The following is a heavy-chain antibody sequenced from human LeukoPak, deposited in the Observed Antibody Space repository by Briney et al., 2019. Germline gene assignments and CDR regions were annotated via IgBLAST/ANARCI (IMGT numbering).Heavy chain of an antibody. V-gene: IGHV3-9*01. CDR2: ISWNSGSI. CDR1: GFTFDDYA. Sequence: GRSLRLSCAASGFTFDDYAMHWVRQAPGKGLEWVSGISWNSGSIGYADSVKGRFTISRDNSKNTLYLQMNSLRAEDTAVYYCATSSYYYDSSGYYGDAFDIWGQGTMVTVSS. D-gene: IGHD3-22*01. CDR3: ATSSYYYDSSGYYGDAFDI. J-gene: IGHJ3*02.